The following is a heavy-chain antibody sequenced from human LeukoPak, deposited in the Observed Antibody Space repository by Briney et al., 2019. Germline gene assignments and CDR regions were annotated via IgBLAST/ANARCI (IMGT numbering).Heavy chain of an antibody. CDR1: GFTFSSAW. CDR3: TADLGTTSLQDYYYYMDV. D-gene: IGHD1-7*01. J-gene: IGHJ6*03. Sequence: GGYLRLSCAASGFTFSSAWMSWVRQAPGKGLEWVGRIKSKTDGATTDYTAPVKGRFTISRDDSKNTLYLQMNSLKTEDTAVYYCTADLGTTSLQDYYYYMDVWGDGTTVTVSS. V-gene: IGHV3-15*01. CDR2: IKSKTDGATT.